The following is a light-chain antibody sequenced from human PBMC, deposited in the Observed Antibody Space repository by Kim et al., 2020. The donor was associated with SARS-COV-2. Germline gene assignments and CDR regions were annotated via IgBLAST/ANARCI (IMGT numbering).Light chain of an antibody. CDR3: SSYTTNSTVV. Sequence: GQSVTISCTATSSDVGAYGFVSWYQQHPGKAPDLIIYDVFNRPSGVSHRFSGSKSGNTASLTISGLQAEDEADYYCSSYTTNSTVVFGGGTQLTVL. V-gene: IGLV2-14*03. CDR2: DVF. CDR1: SSDVGAYGF. J-gene: IGLJ2*01.